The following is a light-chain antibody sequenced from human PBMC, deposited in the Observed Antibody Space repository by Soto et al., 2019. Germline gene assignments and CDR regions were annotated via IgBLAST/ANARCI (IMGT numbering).Light chain of an antibody. Sequence: QSVLTQPASVSGSPGQSVTISCTGTSSDVGGFDFVSWYQKHPGNAPKLVIYEVSLRPSGVSDRFSGSKSVNTASLTISGLQAEDDSDYYCRSYTNRGNLVFGGGTKLTVL. CDR1: SSDVGGFDF. J-gene: IGLJ2*01. V-gene: IGLV2-14*01. CDR3: RSYTNRGNLV. CDR2: EVS.